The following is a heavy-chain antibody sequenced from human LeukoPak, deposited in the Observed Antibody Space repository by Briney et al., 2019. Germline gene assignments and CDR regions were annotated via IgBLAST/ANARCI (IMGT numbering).Heavy chain of an antibody. D-gene: IGHD6-19*01. CDR2: ISYDGSNK. Sequence: GGSLRLSCAASGFIFSFYAMHWVRQAPGKGLEWVAVISYDGSNKYYADSVKGRFTTSRDNSKNTLYVQMNSLRAEDTAVYYCARDTYISGWYLRYGMDVWGQGTTVTVSS. V-gene: IGHV3-30-3*01. CDR3: ARDTYISGWYLRYGMDV. CDR1: GFIFSFYA. J-gene: IGHJ6*02.